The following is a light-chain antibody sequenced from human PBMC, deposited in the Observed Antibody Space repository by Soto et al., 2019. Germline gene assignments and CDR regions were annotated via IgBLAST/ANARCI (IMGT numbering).Light chain of an antibody. V-gene: IGLV2-14*01. J-gene: IGLJ3*02. Sequence: QSALTQPASVSGSPGQSITISCTGTSSDVGGYNYVSWYQQHPGKAPKIMIYEVSNRPSGISNRFSGSKSGNMASLTISGLQAEDEADYYCCSYTSSRTLVFGGGTKLTVL. CDR2: EVS. CDR1: SSDVGGYNY. CDR3: CSYTSSRTLV.